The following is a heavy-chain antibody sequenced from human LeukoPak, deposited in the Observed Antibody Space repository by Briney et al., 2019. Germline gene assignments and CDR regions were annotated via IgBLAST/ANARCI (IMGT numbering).Heavy chain of an antibody. J-gene: IGHJ4*02. CDR1: GFTFSISS. D-gene: IGHD2-15*01. CDR3: ARERGYCAGDSCYGFDY. V-gene: IGHV3-48*01. CDR2: ITSKSTTI. Sequence: GGSLRLSCAASGFTFSISSMDWVRQAPGKGLEWVSKITSKSTTIYYADSVKGRFTISRDNAKNSLYLQMNSLRAEDTAVYYCARERGYCAGDSCYGFDYWGQGILVTVSS.